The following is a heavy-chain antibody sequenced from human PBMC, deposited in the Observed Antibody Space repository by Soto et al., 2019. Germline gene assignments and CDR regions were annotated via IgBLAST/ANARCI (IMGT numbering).Heavy chain of an antibody. CDR3: ARDSGWPILNFDN. D-gene: IGHD3-10*01. CDR2: SSYDGRET. V-gene: IGHV3-30*03. Sequence: LSLCNRASEGNCVSYGGHWISKNPGKGLEWVAASSYDGRETFYADSAKGRFTVSKEMSKNTAFLQMNALRHEDTAVYFCARDSGWPILNFDNWGQGTPVTVAS. CDR1: EGNCVSYG. J-gene: IGHJ4*02.